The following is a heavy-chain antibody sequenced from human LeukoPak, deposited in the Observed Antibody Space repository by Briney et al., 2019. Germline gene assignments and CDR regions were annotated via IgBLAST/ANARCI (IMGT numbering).Heavy chain of an antibody. CDR2: IYYSGST. J-gene: IGHJ4*02. CDR3: ARAGFYDFWSAYYPDS. Sequence: PSETLSLTCTVSGGSISSYYWSWIRQPPGKGLEWIGHIYYSGSTNYNPSLKSRVTISVDTSKNQFFLKMNSVTAADTAVYYCARAGFYDFWSAYYPDSWGQGTLVTVSS. CDR1: GGSISSYY. D-gene: IGHD3-3*01. V-gene: IGHV4-59*01.